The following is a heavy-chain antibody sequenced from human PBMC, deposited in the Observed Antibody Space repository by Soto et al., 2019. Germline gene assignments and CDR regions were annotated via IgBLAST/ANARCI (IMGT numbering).Heavy chain of an antibody. CDR1: GFIFDDYA. J-gene: IGHJ6*02. V-gene: IGHV3-9*01. CDR3: AKDRYSSSAYYYYGMDA. D-gene: IGHD6-6*01. Sequence: QTGGSLRLSCAASGFIFDDYAMHWVRQAPGKGLEWVSVISGNSGSLGYADSVKGRFTISRDNAKNSLYLQMNSLRAEDTALYYCAKDRYSSSAYYYYGMDAWGQGPTVTVSS. CDR2: ISGNSGSL.